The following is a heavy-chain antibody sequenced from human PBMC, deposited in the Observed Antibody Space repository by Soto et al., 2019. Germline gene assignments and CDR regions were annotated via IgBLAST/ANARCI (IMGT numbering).Heavy chain of an antibody. J-gene: IGHJ4*02. V-gene: IGHV3-15*06. CDR3: TTDGGGQWEVLDY. D-gene: IGHD1-26*01. CDR2: IKSKTDGGTT. Sequence: PGGSLRLSCAASGFTFSNAWMSWVRQAPGKGLEWVGRIKSKTDGGTTNYAAPVKRRFTISRDDSKNTLYLQMNSLKTEDTAVYYCTTDGGGQWEVLDYWGQGTLVTVSS. CDR1: GFTFSNAW.